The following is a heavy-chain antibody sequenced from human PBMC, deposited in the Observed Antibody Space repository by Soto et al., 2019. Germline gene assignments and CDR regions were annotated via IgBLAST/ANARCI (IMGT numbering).Heavy chain of an antibody. Sequence: EVQLVESGGGLVQPGGSLRLSCAASGFTFSGFTMNWVRQAPGRGLEWVSYISRSGETIYYADSVKGRFTISRANAENSLYLQMNSLRDEDTAVYYCASRNLADCSGTSCLYYFDYWGQGTLVTVSS. J-gene: IGHJ4*02. CDR2: ISRSGETI. CDR1: GFTFSGFT. V-gene: IGHV3-48*02. CDR3: ASRNLADCSGTSCLYYFDY. D-gene: IGHD2-2*01.